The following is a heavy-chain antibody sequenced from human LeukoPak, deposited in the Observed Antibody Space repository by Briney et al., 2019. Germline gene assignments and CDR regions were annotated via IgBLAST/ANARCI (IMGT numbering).Heavy chain of an antibody. J-gene: IGHJ5*02. CDR1: GGSISSYY. Sequence: SETLSLTCTVSGGSISSYYWTWIRQPPGKGLEGIGYIYYSGSTNYNPSLKSRVTISVDTSKNQFSLKLSSVTAAVTAVYYCARDQSDYDILTGYENWFDPWGQGTLVTVSS. CDR3: ARDQSDYDILTGYENWFDP. V-gene: IGHV4-59*01. D-gene: IGHD3-9*01. CDR2: IYYSGST.